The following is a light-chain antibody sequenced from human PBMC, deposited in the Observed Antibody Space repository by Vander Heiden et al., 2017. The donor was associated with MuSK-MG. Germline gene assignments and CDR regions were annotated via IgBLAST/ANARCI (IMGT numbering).Light chain of an antibody. CDR2: GNT. Sequence: QSVLTQPPSVSGAPGRRVTTSCTGSSPNIGAGFDVHWYQQLPGTAPKLLIYGNTNRPSGVPDRFSGSKSGTSASLAITGLQAEDEADYYCQSYDSSPVFGTGTKVTVL. CDR3: QSYDSSPV. CDR1: SPNIGAGFD. V-gene: IGLV1-40*01. J-gene: IGLJ1*01.